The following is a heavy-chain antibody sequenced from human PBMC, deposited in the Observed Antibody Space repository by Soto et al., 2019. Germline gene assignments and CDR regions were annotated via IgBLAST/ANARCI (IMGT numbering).Heavy chain of an antibody. D-gene: IGHD2-15*01. Sequence: SETLSLTCTVSGGSIRSYYWSWIRQPPGKGLEWIGYIYYSGSTNYNPSLKSRVTISVDTSKNQFSLKLSSVTAADTAVYYCARVVVVAANPWFDPWGQGTLVTVSS. CDR2: IYYSGST. J-gene: IGHJ5*02. V-gene: IGHV4-59*01. CDR1: GGSIRSYY. CDR3: ARVVVVAANPWFDP.